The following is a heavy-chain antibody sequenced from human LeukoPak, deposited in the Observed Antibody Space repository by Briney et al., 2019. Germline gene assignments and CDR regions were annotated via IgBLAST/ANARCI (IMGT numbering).Heavy chain of an antibody. Sequence: PGGSLRLSSAASGFTLGDYWMSWVRQTPGKGLEWVANIRQDGSGKYYADSVKGRFIISRDNAQDSLYLQMGSLRADDTAVYYCARMGASNWIRELNWFDPRGQGTLVTVSS. CDR3: ARMGASNWIRELNWFDP. V-gene: IGHV3-7*01. CDR2: IRQDGSGK. CDR1: GFTLGDYW. J-gene: IGHJ5*02. D-gene: IGHD1-1*01.